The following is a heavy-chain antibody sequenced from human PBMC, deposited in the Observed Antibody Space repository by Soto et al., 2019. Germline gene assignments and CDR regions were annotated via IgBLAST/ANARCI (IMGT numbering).Heavy chain of an antibody. D-gene: IGHD2-15*01. CDR1: GFTFSSYA. J-gene: IGHJ6*02. CDR3: ARPLGYCSGGSCHHPMDV. Sequence: GGSLRLSCAASGFTFSSYAMSWVRQAPGKGLEWVSAISGSGGSTYYADSVKGRFTISRDNSKNTLYLQMNSLRAEDTAVYYCARPLGYCSGGSCHHPMDVWGQGTTVTVSS. V-gene: IGHV3-23*01. CDR2: ISGSGGST.